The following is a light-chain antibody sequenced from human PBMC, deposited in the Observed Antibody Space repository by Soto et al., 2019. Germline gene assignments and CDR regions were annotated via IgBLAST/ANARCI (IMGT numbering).Light chain of an antibody. Sequence: DIVLTQSPDSLAASLGERATIKCKSSQSILSRSNNKSYLAWYQQKPGQPPKLLISWASTRESGVPDRFSGSGSGTDFTLTISSLQAEDVAVYHCQQYFDTPTFGQGTKVEIK. CDR2: WAS. J-gene: IGKJ1*01. CDR1: QSILSRSNNKSY. V-gene: IGKV4-1*01. CDR3: QQYFDTPT.